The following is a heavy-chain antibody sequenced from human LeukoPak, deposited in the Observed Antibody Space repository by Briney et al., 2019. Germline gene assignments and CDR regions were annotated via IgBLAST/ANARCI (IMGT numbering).Heavy chain of an antibody. CDR1: GFTVSGDY. Sequence: GGSLRLSCAASGFTVSGDYMTWVRQAPGKGLEWVANINQDGSDKYYVDSVKGRFTISRDNGKKALHLQMSSLRVEDTAVYHCARGFDGYYGFDIWGQGTMVTVSS. J-gene: IGHJ3*02. D-gene: IGHD5-24*01. CDR2: INQDGSDK. V-gene: IGHV3-7*05. CDR3: ARGFDGYYGFDI.